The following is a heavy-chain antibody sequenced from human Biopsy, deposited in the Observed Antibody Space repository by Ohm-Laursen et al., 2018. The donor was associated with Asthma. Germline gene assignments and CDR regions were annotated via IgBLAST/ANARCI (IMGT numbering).Heavy chain of an antibody. D-gene: IGHD3-10*01. CDR1: GFTLTTYA. Sequence: SLRLSCAASGFTLTTYAIHWVRQAPGKGLEWVAVISYDGSTKYSADSVKGRFIVSRDISKNILSLQMNSLRPEDTAVYYCARDVVWFREVGGMDVWGPGTLVTVSS. CDR3: ARDVVWFREVGGMDV. CDR2: ISYDGSTK. J-gene: IGHJ6*02. V-gene: IGHV3-30*03.